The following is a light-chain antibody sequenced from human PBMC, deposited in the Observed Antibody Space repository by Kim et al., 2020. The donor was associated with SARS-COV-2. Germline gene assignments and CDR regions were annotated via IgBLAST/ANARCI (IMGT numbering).Light chain of an antibody. CDR2: DAS. J-gene: IGKJ2*01. V-gene: IGKV1-33*01. Sequence: ASLGDRVTITCQASQDISNYLNWYQQKPGKAPKLLIYDASNLETGVPSRFSGSGSGTDFTFTISSLQPEDIATYYCQQYDNLLMYTFGQGTKLEI. CDR3: QQYDNLLMYT. CDR1: QDISNY.